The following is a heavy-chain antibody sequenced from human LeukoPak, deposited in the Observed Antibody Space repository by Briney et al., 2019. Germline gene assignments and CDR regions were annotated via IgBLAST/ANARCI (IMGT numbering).Heavy chain of an antibody. J-gene: IGHJ4*02. CDR3: ASAPNIDFYDY. CDR1: GGSVSSGTHY. Sequence: SETLSLTCTASGGSVSSGTHYWSWLRQPPGKGLEWIGYSYYTGSTNYNPSLKRRVSISIDTSKNQFSLKLTSVTAADTAVYYCASAPNIDFYDYWGQGTLVTASS. CDR2: SYYTGST. V-gene: IGHV4-61*01.